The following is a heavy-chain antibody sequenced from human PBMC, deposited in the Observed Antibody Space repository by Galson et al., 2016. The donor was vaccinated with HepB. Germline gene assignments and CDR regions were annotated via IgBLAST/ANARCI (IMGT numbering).Heavy chain of an antibody. CDR2: IWYDGSNK. Sequence: SLRLSCAASGFTFSSYGMHWVRQAPGKGLEWVAVIWYDGSNKYYADSVKGRFSISRDNSKTTLYLQMNSLRAEDTAVYYCAREHYYDSSGYYYYYYGMDVWGQGTTVTVSS. V-gene: IGHV3-33*01. D-gene: IGHD3-22*01. CDR3: AREHYYDSSGYYYYYYGMDV. J-gene: IGHJ6*02. CDR1: GFTFSSYG.